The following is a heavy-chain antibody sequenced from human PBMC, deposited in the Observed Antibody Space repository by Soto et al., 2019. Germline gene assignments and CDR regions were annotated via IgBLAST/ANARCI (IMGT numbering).Heavy chain of an antibody. CDR2: IKQDGSEK. CDR1: GFTFSSYW. Sequence: GGSLRLSCAASGFTFSSYWMSWVRQAPGKGLEWVANIKQDGSEKYYVDSVKGRFTISRDNAKNSLYLQMNSLRAEDTAVYYCARDKRYFDPNWFDPWGQGTLVTVSS. J-gene: IGHJ5*02. CDR3: ARDKRYFDPNWFDP. D-gene: IGHD3-9*01. V-gene: IGHV3-7*04.